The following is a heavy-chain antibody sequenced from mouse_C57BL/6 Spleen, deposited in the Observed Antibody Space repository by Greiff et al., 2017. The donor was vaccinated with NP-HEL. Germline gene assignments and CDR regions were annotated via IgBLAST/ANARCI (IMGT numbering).Heavy chain of an antibody. D-gene: IGHD1-1*01. CDR1: GYTFTSYW. Sequence: QVQLQQPGAELVKPGASVKLSCKASGYTFTSYWMQWVKQRPGQGLEWIGEIDPSDSYTNYNQKFKGKATLTVDTSSSTAYMQLSSLTSEDSAVDYCARGTVGAKDYWGQGTTLTVSS. CDR2: IDPSDSYT. J-gene: IGHJ2*01. V-gene: IGHV1-50*01. CDR3: ARGTVGAKDY.